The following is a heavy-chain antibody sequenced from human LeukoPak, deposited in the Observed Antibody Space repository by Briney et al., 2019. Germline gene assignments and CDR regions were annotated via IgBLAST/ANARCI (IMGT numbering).Heavy chain of an antibody. J-gene: IGHJ1*01. CDR3: AKEYCSSTSCYTGERYFQH. CDR2: ISGSGGST. D-gene: IGHD2-2*02. Sequence: GGSLRLSCAASGFTFSSYAMSWVRQAPGKGLGWVSAISGSGGSTYYADSMKGRFTISRDNSKNTLYLQMNSLRAEDTAVYYCAKEYCSSTSCYTGERYFQHWGQGTLVTVSS. V-gene: IGHV3-23*01. CDR1: GFTFSSYA.